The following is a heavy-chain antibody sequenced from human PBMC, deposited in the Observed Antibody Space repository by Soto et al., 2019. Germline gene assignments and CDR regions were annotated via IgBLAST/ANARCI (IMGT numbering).Heavy chain of an antibody. V-gene: IGHV1-18*01. D-gene: IGHD3-3*01. CDR1: GYTFTSYG. CDR2: ISAYNGNT. Sequence: ASVKVSCKASGYTFTSYGISWVRQAPGQGLEWMGWISAYNGNTNYAQKLQGRVTMTTDTSTSTAYMELRSLRSDDTAVYYCARGIGITIVGVVPHYGMDVWGQGTTVTVSS. CDR3: ARGIGITIVGVVPHYGMDV. J-gene: IGHJ6*02.